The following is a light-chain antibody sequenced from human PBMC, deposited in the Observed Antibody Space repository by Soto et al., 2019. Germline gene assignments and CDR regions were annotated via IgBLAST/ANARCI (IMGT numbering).Light chain of an antibody. CDR1: SSNIGSNS. J-gene: IGLJ2*01. CDR3: SAWDDSLVVV. Sequence: VLTQPPSASGTPRQTVTIAFSGSSSNIGSNSVNWFQHLPGAVPKLLIFSNHQRPSGVPDRFSGSKSGTSASLAISGLQTEDEADYYCSAWDDSLVVVFGGGTKVTVL. V-gene: IGLV1-44*01. CDR2: SNH.